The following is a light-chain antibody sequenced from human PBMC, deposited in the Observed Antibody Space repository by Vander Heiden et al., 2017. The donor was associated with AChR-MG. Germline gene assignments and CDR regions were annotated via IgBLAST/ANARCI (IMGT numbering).Light chain of an antibody. CDR2: NAS. CDR1: QSISNW. V-gene: IGKV1-5*03. CDR3: QQYKSYPYS. Sequence: DIQMTQSPSTLSASVGDRVTITCRASQSISNWLAWYQQKPGKAPKLLIYNASSLETGVPSRFSGSGSGTEFTLTISSLQPDDSATYYCQQYKSYPYSFGQGTKLEIK. J-gene: IGKJ2*03.